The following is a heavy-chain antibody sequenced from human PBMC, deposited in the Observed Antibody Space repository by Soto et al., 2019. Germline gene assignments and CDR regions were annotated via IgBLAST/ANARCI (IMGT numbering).Heavy chain of an antibody. Sequence: DLEESGGELVQPGGSLRLSCAASGFTFSSYWMNWVRQAPGKGLEWVANINQDGNEDNLLDSVKGRFTIPRDNAKNSLFLQMNSLRVDDTAVYYCARTGDGHHDFLDSWGQGALVSVSS. V-gene: IGHV3-7*01. CDR3: ARTGDGHHDFLDS. D-gene: IGHD1-1*01. CDR1: GFTFSSYW. J-gene: IGHJ4*02. CDR2: INQDGNED.